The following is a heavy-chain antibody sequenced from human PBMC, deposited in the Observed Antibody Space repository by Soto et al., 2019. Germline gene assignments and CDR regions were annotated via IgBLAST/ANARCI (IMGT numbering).Heavy chain of an antibody. V-gene: IGHV3-23*01. CDR3: ARRNSGWYLDY. CDR2: ISGSGGSA. CDR1: GFTFISYA. D-gene: IGHD5-12*01. Sequence: EVQRLESGGGLVQPGGALRLYCAASGFTFISYAMSWVRQAPGKGLEWVSTISGSGGSAYYADSVKGRFTISRDNSKNALYLQMNSLRAEDTAVYYCARRNSGWYLDYWGQGTLVTVSS. J-gene: IGHJ4*02.